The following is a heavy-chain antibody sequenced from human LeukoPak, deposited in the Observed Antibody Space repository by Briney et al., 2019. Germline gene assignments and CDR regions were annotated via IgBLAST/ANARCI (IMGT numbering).Heavy chain of an antibody. CDR2: INPNSGGT. CDR3: ARDGHFDY. J-gene: IGHJ4*02. Sequence: ASVKVSCKASGYDFTSVGITWVRRAPGQGLEWMGWINPNSGGTNYAQKFQGRVTMTRDTSISTAYMELNSLRSDDTAVYYCARDGHFDYWGQGTLVTVSS. V-gene: IGHV1-2*02. CDR1: GYDFTSVG.